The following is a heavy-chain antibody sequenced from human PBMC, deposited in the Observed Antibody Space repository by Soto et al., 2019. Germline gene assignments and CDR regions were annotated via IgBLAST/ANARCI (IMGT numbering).Heavy chain of an antibody. Sequence: SETLSLTCTVSGGSISSAGYYWSWIRQHPGKGPEWIGYIYFSGVTYYNPSLESRVTISVDTSKNQFSLRLSSVTAADTAVYYCARDPWRTPPEAAFDVWGQGTKVTVSS. CDR3: ARDPWRTPPEAAFDV. CDR2: IYFSGVT. D-gene: IGHD1-1*01. J-gene: IGHJ3*01. CDR1: GGSISSAGYY. V-gene: IGHV4-31*02.